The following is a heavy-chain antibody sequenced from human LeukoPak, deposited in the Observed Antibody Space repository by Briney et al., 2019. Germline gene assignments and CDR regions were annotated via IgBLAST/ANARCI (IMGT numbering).Heavy chain of an antibody. V-gene: IGHV3-23*01. J-gene: IGHJ4*02. CDR2: IIGSGGSA. CDR1: GFTFSGYA. CDR3: AKDYVEFDS. D-gene: IGHD3-16*01. Sequence: PGGSLRLSCAASGFTFSGYAMTWVRQAPGKGLERVAAIIGSGGSAFYEDSVKGRFNISRDNSRTTLFLQMNSLRVEDTAVYYCAKDYVEFDSWGQGTLVTVSS.